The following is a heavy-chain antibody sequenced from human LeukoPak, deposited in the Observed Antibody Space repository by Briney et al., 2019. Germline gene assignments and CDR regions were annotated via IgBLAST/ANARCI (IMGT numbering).Heavy chain of an antibody. CDR1: GGSITTFF. V-gene: IGHV4-4*07. J-gene: IGHJ6*02. CDR2: IYTSGTT. D-gene: IGHD3-9*01. CDR3: ARVGWEFYDIRTRYYYGMDV. Sequence: SETLSLTCTVSGGSITTFFWSWIRQPAGKGLEWIGRIYTSGTTNYNPSLKSRVTMSVDTSKNQFSLKLSSVTAADTAVYYCARVGWEFYDIRTRYYYGMDVWGQGTTVTVSS.